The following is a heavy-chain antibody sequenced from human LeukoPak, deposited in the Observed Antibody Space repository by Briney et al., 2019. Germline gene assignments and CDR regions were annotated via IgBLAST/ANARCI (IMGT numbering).Heavy chain of an antibody. Sequence: GGSLRLSCAASGFTFSSYAMSWVRQAPGKGLEWVSAISGSGGGTYYADSVKGRFTISRDNSKSTLYLQMNSLRAEDTAIYYCAKYTSRVWFDPWGQGTLVTVSS. V-gene: IGHV3-23*01. J-gene: IGHJ5*02. CDR2: ISGSGGGT. D-gene: IGHD2-2*01. CDR1: GFTFSSYA. CDR3: AKYTSRVWFDP.